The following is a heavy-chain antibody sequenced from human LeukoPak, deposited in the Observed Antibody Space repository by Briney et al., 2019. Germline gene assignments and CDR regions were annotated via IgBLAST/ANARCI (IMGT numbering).Heavy chain of an antibody. V-gene: IGHV3-23*01. J-gene: IGHJ3*01. CDR2: LSGSGGAT. CDR3: AKDRTFYSRSGGYYLGAFDL. D-gene: IGHD3-10*01. Sequence: PGGSLRLSCAASGFTFSSYAMTWVRQAPGKGLEWVSSLSGSGGATWYAGSVKGRFTISRDNSKSVMYLEMNSLRAEDTAIYYCAKDRTFYSRSGGYYLGAFDLWGHGTMVTVSS. CDR1: GFTFSSYA.